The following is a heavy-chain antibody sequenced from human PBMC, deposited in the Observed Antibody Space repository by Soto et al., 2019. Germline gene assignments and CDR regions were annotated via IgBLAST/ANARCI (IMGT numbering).Heavy chain of an antibody. D-gene: IGHD3-10*01. Sequence: GGSLRLSCVDSQFTFSSFWMNWVRQAPGKGLEWVAIIKFAGSEKYYADSVKGRFTISRDKTKNSLYLRMNSLRVEDTAVYYCASDGGSIPLSRGLLYYYGMKVWGQGAPVTVSS. CDR2: IKFAGSEK. CDR1: QFTFSSFW. J-gene: IGHJ6*02. V-gene: IGHV3-7*01. CDR3: ASDGGSIPLSRGLLYYYGMKV.